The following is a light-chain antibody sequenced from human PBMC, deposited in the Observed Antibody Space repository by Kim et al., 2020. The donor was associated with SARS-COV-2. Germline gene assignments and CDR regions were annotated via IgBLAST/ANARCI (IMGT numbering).Light chain of an antibody. V-gene: IGKV1-33*01. Sequence: SGGDRVTITCQARKDISNYLNWYQQKQGKAPKLLIYDASNLETGVPSRFSGSGSGTDFTFTISSLQPEDIATYYCQQYDNLPRLTFGGGTKVEIK. CDR2: DAS. CDR1: KDISNY. J-gene: IGKJ4*01. CDR3: QQYDNLPRLT.